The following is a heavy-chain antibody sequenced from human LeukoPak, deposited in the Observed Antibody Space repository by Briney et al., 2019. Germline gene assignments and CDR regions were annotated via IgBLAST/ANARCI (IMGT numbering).Heavy chain of an antibody. CDR3: AKDREYSYVYDAFDI. CDR2: MSGSGGST. D-gene: IGHD3-16*01. Sequence: PGGSLRLSCAASGFTVTNNYVSWVRQAPGKGLEWVSGMSGSGGSTYYADSVKGRFTISRDNSKNTLYLQMNTLRAEDTAVYYCAKDREYSYVYDAFDIWGQGTLVTVSS. CDR1: GFTVTNNY. J-gene: IGHJ3*02. V-gene: IGHV3-23*01.